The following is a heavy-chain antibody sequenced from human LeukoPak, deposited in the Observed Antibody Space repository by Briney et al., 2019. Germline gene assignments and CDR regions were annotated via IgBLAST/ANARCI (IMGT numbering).Heavy chain of an antibody. CDR3: ARTLPGYSYGPFDY. V-gene: IGHV3-48*01. CDR1: GFTFSSSS. D-gene: IGHD5-18*01. J-gene: IGHJ4*02. Sequence: PGGSLRLSCAASGFTFSSSSMNWVRQAPGKGLEWVSYISSSSSTISYTDSVKGRFTISRDNAKNSLYLQMNSLRAEDTAVYYCARTLPGYSYGPFDYWGQGTLVTVSS. CDR2: ISSSSSTI.